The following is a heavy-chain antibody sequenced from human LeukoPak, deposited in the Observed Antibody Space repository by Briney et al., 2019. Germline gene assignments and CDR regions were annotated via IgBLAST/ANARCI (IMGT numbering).Heavy chain of an antibody. V-gene: IGHV4-38-2*01. D-gene: IGHD6-13*01. CDR2: MYHSGST. CDR3: ARLPYSSNWYYFDY. CDR1: GFSISSGYY. J-gene: IGHJ4*02. Sequence: PSETLSLTCGVSGFSISSGYYWARVRQPPGKGLEWIVSMYHSGSTFYSPSLKSRVTISVDTSKNQFSLKLSSVTAADTAVYYCARLPYSSNWYYFDYWGQGALVTVSS.